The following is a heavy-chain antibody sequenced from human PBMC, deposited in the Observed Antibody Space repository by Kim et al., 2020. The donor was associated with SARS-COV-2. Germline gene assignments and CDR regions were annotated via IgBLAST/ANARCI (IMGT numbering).Heavy chain of an antibody. CDR2: GSSI. J-gene: IGHJ4*02. Sequence: GSSIRHAGSLGGRFTISRDNAKKPLSLQMNSLPPEDTAVYYCVREPNYWGQGTLVTVSS. V-gene: IGHV3-11*01. CDR3: VREPNY.